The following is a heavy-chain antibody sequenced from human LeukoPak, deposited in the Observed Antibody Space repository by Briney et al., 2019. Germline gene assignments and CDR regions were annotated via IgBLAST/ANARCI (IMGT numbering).Heavy chain of an antibody. D-gene: IGHD4-11*01. V-gene: IGHV3-23*01. Sequence: GGSLRLSCAASGFTFSSYALSWVRQAPGKGLEWVSAISGSGGSTYYADSVKGRFTISRDNSKNTLYLQMNSLRAEDTALYYCAKDRGYRDYPNYAFDIWGQGTMVTVSS. CDR1: GFTFSSYA. CDR2: ISGSGGST. J-gene: IGHJ3*02. CDR3: AKDRGYRDYPNYAFDI.